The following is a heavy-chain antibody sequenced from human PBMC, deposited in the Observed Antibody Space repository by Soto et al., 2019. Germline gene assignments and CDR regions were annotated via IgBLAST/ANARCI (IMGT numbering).Heavy chain of an antibody. CDR3: ARTSIAAAIYYFDY. CDR1: GGSISSGDYY. V-gene: IGHV4-30-4*01. J-gene: IGHJ4*02. CDR2: IYYSGST. Sequence: TLSLTCTVSGGSISSGDYYWSWIRQPPGKGLEWIGYIYYSGSTYYNPSLKSRVTISVDTSKNQFSLKLSSVTAADTAVYYCARTSIAAAIYYFDYWGQGTLVTVSS. D-gene: IGHD6-13*01.